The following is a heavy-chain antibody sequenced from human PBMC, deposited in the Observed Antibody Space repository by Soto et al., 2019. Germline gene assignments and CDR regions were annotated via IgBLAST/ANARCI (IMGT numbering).Heavy chain of an antibody. Sequence: SETLSLTCTVSGGSISSYYWSWIRQPPGKGLEWIGYIYYSGSTNYNPSLKSRVTISVDTSKNQFSLKLSSVTAADTAVYYCARVDTAMAEEELNFDYWGKGTLVTVYS. V-gene: IGHV4-59*08. CDR3: ARVDTAMAEEELNFDY. D-gene: IGHD5-18*01. CDR1: GGSISSYY. J-gene: IGHJ4*02. CDR2: IYYSGST.